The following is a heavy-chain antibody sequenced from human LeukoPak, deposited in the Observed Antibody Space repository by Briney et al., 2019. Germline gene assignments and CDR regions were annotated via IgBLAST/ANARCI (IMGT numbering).Heavy chain of an antibody. D-gene: IGHD3-16*02. CDR1: GGSISSGGYH. J-gene: IGHJ4*02. CDR3: ARVGSRDYVWGSYRALYYFDY. CDR2: IYYSGST. Sequence: SETLSLTCTVSGGSISSGGYHWSWIRQHPGKGLEWIGYIYYSGSTYYNPSLKSRVTISVDTSKNQFSLKLSSVTAADTAVYYCARVGSRDYVWGSYRALYYFDYWGQGTLVTVSS. V-gene: IGHV4-31*03.